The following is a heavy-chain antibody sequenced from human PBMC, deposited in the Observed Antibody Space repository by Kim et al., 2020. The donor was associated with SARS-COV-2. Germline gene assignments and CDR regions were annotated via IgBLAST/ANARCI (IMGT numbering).Heavy chain of an antibody. J-gene: IGHJ4*02. CDR2: IYYSGST. CDR1: GGSISSGGYY. D-gene: IGHD6-13*01. V-gene: IGHV4-31*03. Sequence: SETLSLTCTVSGGSISSGGYYWSWIRQHPGKGLEWIGYIYYSGSTYYNPSLKSRVTISVDTSKNQFSLKLSSVTAADTAVYYCASTRIAAAGTLYWGQGTLVTVSS. CDR3: ASTRIAAAGTLY.